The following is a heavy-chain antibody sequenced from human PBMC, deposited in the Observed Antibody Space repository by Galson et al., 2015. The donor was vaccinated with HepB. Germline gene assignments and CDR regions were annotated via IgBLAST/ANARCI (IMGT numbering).Heavy chain of an antibody. CDR2: VIPLSGLA. V-gene: IGHV1-69*04. Sequence: SVKVSCKASGDIFSTHAISWVRQAPGQGLEWMGRVIPLSGLANYAQKFQGRITITADKSTNTAYMEVTSLRFEDTAVYYCARDDSFDGSAFYYYYYGMDVWGLGTTVTVAS. J-gene: IGHJ6*02. D-gene: IGHD1-1*01. CDR3: ARDDSFDGSAFYYYYYGMDV. CDR1: GDIFSTHA.